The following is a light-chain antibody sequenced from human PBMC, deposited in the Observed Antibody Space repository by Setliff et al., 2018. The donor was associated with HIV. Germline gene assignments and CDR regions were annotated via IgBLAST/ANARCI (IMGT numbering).Light chain of an antibody. V-gene: IGLV2-14*03. Sequence: QSALTQPASVSGSPGQSITISCTGTSSDVGGYNYVSWYQQHPGRAPKLMIYDVTNRPSGVSNRFSGSKSGNTASLTISGLQAEDEAHYYCCSYTSTTTFWVFGGGTK. CDR2: DVT. J-gene: IGLJ3*02. CDR3: CSYTSTTTFWV. CDR1: SSDVGGYNY.